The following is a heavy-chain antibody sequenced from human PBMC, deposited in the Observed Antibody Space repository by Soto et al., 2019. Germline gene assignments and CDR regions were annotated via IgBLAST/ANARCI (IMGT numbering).Heavy chain of an antibody. Sequence: GGSLRLSCAASGFTFTNAWTSWVRQAPGKGLEWVGRTKSKTDGGTTDYAAPVKARFTISRDESKNTLYLHMNSLKTEGTAVYYCTTDLPSKQLVSRGGFDYWGQGTLVTVSS. CDR1: GFTFTNAW. CDR3: TTDLPSKQLVSRGGFDY. V-gene: IGHV3-15*01. CDR2: TKSKTDGGTT. J-gene: IGHJ4*02. D-gene: IGHD6-6*01.